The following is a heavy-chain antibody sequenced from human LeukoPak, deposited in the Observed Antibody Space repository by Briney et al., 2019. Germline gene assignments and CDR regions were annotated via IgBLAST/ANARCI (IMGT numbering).Heavy chain of an antibody. CDR1: GLTFSSYA. CDR2: ISGSGGST. CDR3: AKDLNGWLLPMGY. V-gene: IGHV3-23*01. Sequence: GGSLRLSCAASGLTFSSYAMSWVRQAPGKGLEWVSAISGSGGSTYYADSVKGRFTISRDNSKNTLYLQMNSLRAEDTAVYYCAKDLNGWLLPMGYWGQGTLVTVSS. J-gene: IGHJ4*02. D-gene: IGHD2-8*01.